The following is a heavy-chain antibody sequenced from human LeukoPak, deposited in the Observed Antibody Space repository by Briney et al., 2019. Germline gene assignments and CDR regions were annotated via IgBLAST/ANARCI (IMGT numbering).Heavy chain of an antibody. CDR3: ARGREGYSHAVDY. D-gene: IGHD5-18*01. CDR1: GGSFSGYY. J-gene: IGHJ4*02. V-gene: IGHV4-34*01. Sequence: KPSETLSLTCAVYGGSFSGYYWSWIRQPPGKGLEWIGEINHSGSTNYNPSLKSRVTISVDTSKNQFSLKLSSVTAADTAVYYCARGREGYSHAVDYWGQGTLVTVSS. CDR2: INHSGST.